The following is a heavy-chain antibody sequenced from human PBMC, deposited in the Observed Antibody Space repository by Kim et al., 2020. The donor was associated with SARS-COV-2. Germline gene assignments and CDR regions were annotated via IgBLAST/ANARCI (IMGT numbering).Heavy chain of an antibody. J-gene: IGHJ4*02. CDR3: ARFIAAVGFDY. Sequence: TNSNPSLKSRVTISVDTSKNQFSLKLSSVTAADTAVYYCARFIAAVGFDYWGQGTLVTVSS. CDR2: T. V-gene: IGHV4-59*01. D-gene: IGHD6-13*01.